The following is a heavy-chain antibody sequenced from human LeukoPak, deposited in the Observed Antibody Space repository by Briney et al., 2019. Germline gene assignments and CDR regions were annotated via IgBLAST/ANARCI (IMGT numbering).Heavy chain of an antibody. D-gene: IGHD3-3*01. CDR2: IYHSGST. CDR3: ASNSPNDFWSGYRDY. J-gene: IGHJ4*02. CDR1: GYSISSGYY. V-gene: IGHV4-38-2*02. Sequence: SETLSLTCTVSGYSISSGYYWGWIRQPPGKGLEWIGSIYHSGSTYYNPSLKSRVTISVDTSKNRFSLKLSSVTAADTAVYYCASNSPNDFWSGYRDYWGQGTLVTVSS.